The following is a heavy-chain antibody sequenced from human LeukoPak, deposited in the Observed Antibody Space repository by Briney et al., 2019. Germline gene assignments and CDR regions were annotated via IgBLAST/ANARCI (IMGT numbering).Heavy chain of an antibody. V-gene: IGHV7-4-1*02. Sequence: ASVRVSCKASGYTFTTYGLNWVRQAPGQGLKWMGWINTDTRAPTYAQGFTGRFVFSLDTSVSTAYLQINNLKAEDTAVYYCARGGGRLDSWGQGTLVTVSS. J-gene: IGHJ4*02. CDR3: ARGGGRLDS. CDR1: GYTFTTYG. CDR2: INTDTRAP. D-gene: IGHD3-10*01.